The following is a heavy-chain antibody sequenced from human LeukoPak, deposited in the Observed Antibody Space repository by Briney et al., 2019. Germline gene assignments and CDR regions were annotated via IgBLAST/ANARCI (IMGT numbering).Heavy chain of an antibody. Sequence: ETSETLSLTCTVSGGSISSYYWSWIRQPPGKGLEWIGYIYYSGSTNYNPSLKSRVTISVDTFKNQFSLKLSSVTAADTAVYYCAGSSWYYYNILSVFDYWGQGTLVTVSS. D-gene: IGHD6-13*01. CDR1: GGSISSYY. J-gene: IGHJ4*02. CDR3: AGSSWYYYNILSVFDY. CDR2: IYYSGST. V-gene: IGHV4-59*01.